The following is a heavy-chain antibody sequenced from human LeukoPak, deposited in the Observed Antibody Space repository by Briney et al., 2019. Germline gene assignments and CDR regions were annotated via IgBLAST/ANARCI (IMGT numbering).Heavy chain of an antibody. Sequence: GGSLRLSCAASGFTFSTYALHWVRQAPGKGLEWVAAIKYDGSKTHYADSVKGRFTISRDNSKDTLYLQMNSLRADDTAVYYCARDGITPPGIFNFDYWGQGTLVTVSS. J-gene: IGHJ4*02. D-gene: IGHD2-21*01. V-gene: IGHV3-30-3*01. CDR3: ARDGITPPGIFNFDY. CDR2: IKYDGSKT. CDR1: GFTFSTYA.